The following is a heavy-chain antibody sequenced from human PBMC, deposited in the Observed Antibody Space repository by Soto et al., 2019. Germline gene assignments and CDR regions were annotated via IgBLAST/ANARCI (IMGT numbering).Heavy chain of an antibody. CDR2: IYYSGST. CDR3: ASARYDSSGYYSSDYNYGMDV. J-gene: IGHJ6*02. Sequence: SETLSLTCTVSGGSVSSGSYYWSWIRQPPGKGLEWIGYIYYSGSTNYNPSLKSRVTISVDTSKDQFSLKLSSVTAADTAVYYCASARYDSSGYYSSDYNYGMDVWGQGTTVTVSS. V-gene: IGHV4-61*01. D-gene: IGHD3-22*01. CDR1: GGSVSSGSYY.